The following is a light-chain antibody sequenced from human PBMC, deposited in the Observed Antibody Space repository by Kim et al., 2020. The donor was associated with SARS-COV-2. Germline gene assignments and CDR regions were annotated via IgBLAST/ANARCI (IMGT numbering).Light chain of an antibody. CDR3: QQINSFPLT. CDR2: AAS. CDR1: QRISTN. J-gene: IGKJ4*01. V-gene: IGKV1-9*01. Sequence: ASVGDGGTITCRASQRISTNLAWYQQKPGKAPRLLIYAASTLESGVPSRFSGRGSGTEFTLAINSLQPEDFATYYCQQINSFPLTFGGGTKVDIK.